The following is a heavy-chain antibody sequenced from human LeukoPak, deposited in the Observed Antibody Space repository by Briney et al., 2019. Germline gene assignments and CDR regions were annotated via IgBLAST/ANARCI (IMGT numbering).Heavy chain of an antibody. CDR2: ISAYNGNT. CDR3: ARGEVGATFDY. D-gene: IGHD1-26*01. Sequence: ASVKVSCKASGGTFSSYAISWVRQAPGQGLEWMGWISAYNGNTNYAQKLQGRVTMTTDTSTSTAYMELRSLRSDDTAVYYCARGEVGATFDYWGQGTLVTVSS. CDR1: GGTFSSYA. V-gene: IGHV1-18*01. J-gene: IGHJ4*02.